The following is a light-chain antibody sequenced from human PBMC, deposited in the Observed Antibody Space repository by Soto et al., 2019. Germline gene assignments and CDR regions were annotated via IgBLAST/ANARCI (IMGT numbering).Light chain of an antibody. CDR3: QQFGNSPYT. Sequence: EIVLTQSPGTLSLSPGERATLSCRASQSVSSSYLAWYQQKPGQTPKLLIYVASNRATGIPDRFSGSGSGTDFTLTISGLEPEDFAVYSCQQFGNSPYTFGQGTKLEIK. J-gene: IGKJ2*01. V-gene: IGKV3-20*01. CDR1: QSVSSSY. CDR2: VAS.